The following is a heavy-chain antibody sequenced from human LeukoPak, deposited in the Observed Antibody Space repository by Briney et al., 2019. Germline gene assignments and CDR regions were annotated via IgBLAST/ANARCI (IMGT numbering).Heavy chain of an antibody. D-gene: IGHD6-13*01. CDR3: ARDSFLFAGMGAQFDY. CDR2: ISPSGTTI. CDR1: GFTFSSYD. J-gene: IGHJ4*02. Sequence: GGSLRLSCAASGFTFSSYDFNWVRQAPGKGLEWVSYISPSGTTIHYADSVKGRFTISKDNAKNSVYLQMNSLRVEDTGLYYCARDSFLFAGMGAQFDYWGQGTLVTVSS. V-gene: IGHV3-48*03.